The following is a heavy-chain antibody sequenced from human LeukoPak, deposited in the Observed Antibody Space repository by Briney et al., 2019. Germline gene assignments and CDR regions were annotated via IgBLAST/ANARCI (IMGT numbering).Heavy chain of an antibody. CDR3: ARAGTMVRGVIEFFDY. CDR1: GGSVSSGSYY. J-gene: IGHJ4*02. D-gene: IGHD3-10*01. CDR2: IYYSGST. Sequence: PSETLSLTCTVSGGSVSSGSYYWSWIRQPPGKGLEWIGYIYYSGSTNYNPSLKSRVTISVDTSKNQFSLKLSSVTAAATAVYYCARAGTMVRGVIEFFDYWGQGTLVTVSS. V-gene: IGHV4-61*01.